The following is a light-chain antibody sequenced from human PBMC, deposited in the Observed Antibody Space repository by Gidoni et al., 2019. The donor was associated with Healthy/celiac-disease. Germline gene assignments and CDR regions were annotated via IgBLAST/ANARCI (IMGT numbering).Light chain of an antibody. Sequence: EIVLTQSPGTLSLSQGERATLSCRASQSVSSSYLAWYQQKPGQAPRLLIYGASSRATGIPDRFSGSGSGTDFTLTISRLEPEDFAVYYCQQYGSSPSTFXXXTKLEIK. CDR2: GAS. CDR1: QSVSSSY. V-gene: IGKV3-20*01. CDR3: QQYGSSPST. J-gene: IGKJ2*02.